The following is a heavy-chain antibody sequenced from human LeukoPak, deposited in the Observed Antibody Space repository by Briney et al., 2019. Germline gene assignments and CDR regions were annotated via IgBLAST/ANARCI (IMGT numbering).Heavy chain of an antibody. Sequence: GGSLRLSCAASGFTFSRYSMNWVRQAPGKGLEWVSYIRSSSSTMYYADSVKGRFTISRDNAKNSLYLQMNSLRAEDTAVYYCAGADYYGSGNYYTSDYWGQGTLVTVSS. J-gene: IGHJ4*02. CDR3: AGADYYGSGNYYTSDY. CDR2: IRSSSSTM. V-gene: IGHV3-48*01. CDR1: GFTFSRYS. D-gene: IGHD3-10*01.